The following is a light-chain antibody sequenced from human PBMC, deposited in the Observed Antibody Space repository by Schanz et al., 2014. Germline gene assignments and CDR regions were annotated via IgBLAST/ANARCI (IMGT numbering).Light chain of an antibody. CDR3: CSYAGSRIPVV. Sequence: QSALTQPASVSGSPGQSITISCTGTSSDVGGYNYVSWYQQHPGKAPRLMISDVSNRPSGVSIRFSGSTSGNTASLTISGLQAEDEADYYCCSYAGSRIPVVFGGGTKLTVL. V-gene: IGLV2-14*03. CDR2: DVS. J-gene: IGLJ2*01. CDR1: SSDVGGYNY.